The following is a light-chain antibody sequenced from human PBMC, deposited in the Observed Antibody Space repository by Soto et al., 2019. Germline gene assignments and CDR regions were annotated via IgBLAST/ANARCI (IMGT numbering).Light chain of an antibody. CDR2: AAS. J-gene: IGKJ2*01. Sequence: EIVLTQSPGTLSLSPGERATLSCRASQSVSSSYLAWYQQKPGQPPRLLIYAASSRATGIPDRFSGSGSGTDFTLTISRLEHEDFEVYYCQQYDNSLYTFGQGTKLEIK. V-gene: IGKV3-20*01. CDR1: QSVSSSY. CDR3: QQYDNSLYT.